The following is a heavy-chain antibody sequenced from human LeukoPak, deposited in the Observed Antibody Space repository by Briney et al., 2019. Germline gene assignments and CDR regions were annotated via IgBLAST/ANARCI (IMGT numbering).Heavy chain of an antibody. D-gene: IGHD1-26*01. CDR1: GGSISSSSYY. CDR3: ARHVGTYVFDY. Sequence: SETLSLTCTVSGGSISSSSYYWGWIRQPPGKGLEWIGSIYYSGSTYYNPSLKSRVTISVDTSKNQLSLKLSSVTAADTAMYYCARHVGTYVFDYWGQGTLVTVSS. CDR2: IYYSGST. V-gene: IGHV4-39*01. J-gene: IGHJ4*02.